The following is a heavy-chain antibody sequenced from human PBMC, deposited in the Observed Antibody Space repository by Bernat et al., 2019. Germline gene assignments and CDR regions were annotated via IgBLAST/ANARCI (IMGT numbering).Heavy chain of an antibody. CDR2: IYYSGST. V-gene: IGHV4-59*01. Sequence: QVQLQESGPGLVKPSETLSLTCTVSGGSISSYYWSWIRQPPGKGLEWIGYIYYSGSTNYNPSLKSRVTISVDTSKNQFSLKLSSVTAADTAVYYCATSSGYCTGGVCYWRGATYYMDVWGKGTTVTVSS. CDR3: ATSSGYCTGGVCYWRGATYYMDV. D-gene: IGHD2-8*02. J-gene: IGHJ6*03. CDR1: GGSISSYY.